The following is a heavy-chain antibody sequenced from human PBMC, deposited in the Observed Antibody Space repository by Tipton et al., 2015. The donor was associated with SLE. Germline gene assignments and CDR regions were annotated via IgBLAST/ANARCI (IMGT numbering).Heavy chain of an antibody. V-gene: IGHV3-74*01. Sequence: SLRLSCAASGFTFRSYWMHWIRQAPGKGVVWVSRINEDGTITSYEDSVRGRFTISRDNAKNILYLQMNSLRVEDTALYYCARGIDPTSSRISDYWGQGTLLSVSS. J-gene: IGHJ4*02. CDR3: ARGIDPTSSRISDY. CDR1: GFTFRSYW. D-gene: IGHD2-2*01. CDR2: INEDGTIT.